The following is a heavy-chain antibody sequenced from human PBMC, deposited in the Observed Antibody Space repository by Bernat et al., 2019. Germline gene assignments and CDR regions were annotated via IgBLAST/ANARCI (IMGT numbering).Heavy chain of an antibody. Sequence: EVQLVESGGGLVQPGGSLRLSCAASGFTFSSYDMHWVRQATGKGLDWVSAIGTAGDTYYPGSVKGRFTISRENAKNSLYLQMSSLRAGDTAVYYCARALGMATIGYYFDYWGQGTLVTVSS. J-gene: IGHJ4*02. V-gene: IGHV3-13*01. CDR3: ARALGMATIGYYFDY. D-gene: IGHD5-24*01. CDR2: IGTAGDT. CDR1: GFTFSSYD.